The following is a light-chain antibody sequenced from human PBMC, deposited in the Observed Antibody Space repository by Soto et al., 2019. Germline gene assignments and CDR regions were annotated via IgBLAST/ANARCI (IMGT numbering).Light chain of an antibody. CDR3: QQRSIWPIT. Sequence: EIVLTQSPATLSLSPGERATLSCRASQSVSSYLAWYQQKSGQAPRLLIYDASNRATGIPARFSGSGSGTDFTLTISSLEPEDSAVYYCQQRSIWPITFGQGTRLGMK. CDR1: QSVSSY. CDR2: DAS. V-gene: IGKV3-11*01. J-gene: IGKJ5*01.